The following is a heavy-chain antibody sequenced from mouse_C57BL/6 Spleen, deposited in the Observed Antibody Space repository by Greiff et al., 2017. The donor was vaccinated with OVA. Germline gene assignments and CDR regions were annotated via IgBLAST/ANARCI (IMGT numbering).Heavy chain of an antibody. CDR3: TYSNYEDWYFDV. D-gene: IGHD2-5*01. Sequence: VQLQQSGAELVRPGASVKLSCTASGFNIKDYYMHWVKQRPEQGLEWIGRIDPEDGDTEYAQKFQGKATMTADTSSNTAYLQLSSLTSEDTAVYYCTYSNYEDWYFDVWGTGTTVTVSS. J-gene: IGHJ1*03. CDR1: GFNIKDYY. CDR2: IDPEDGDT. V-gene: IGHV14-1*01.